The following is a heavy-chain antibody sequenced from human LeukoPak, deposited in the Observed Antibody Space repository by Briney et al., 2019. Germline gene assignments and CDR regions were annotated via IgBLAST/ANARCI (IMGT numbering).Heavy chain of an antibody. J-gene: IGHJ4*02. Sequence: SETLSLTCTVSGGSISSYYWSWIRQPPGKGPEWIGYIYYSGSTNYNPSLKSRVTISVDTSKNQFSLKLSSVTAADTAVYYCARGPYYYDSSGYLGYFDYWGQGTLVTVSS. CDR3: ARGPYYYDSSGYLGYFDY. D-gene: IGHD3-22*01. V-gene: IGHV4-59*08. CDR1: GGSISSYY. CDR2: IYYSGST.